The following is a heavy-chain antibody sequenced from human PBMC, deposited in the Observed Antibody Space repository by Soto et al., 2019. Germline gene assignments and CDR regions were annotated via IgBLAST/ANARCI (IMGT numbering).Heavy chain of an antibody. CDR3: TRGGTSATYWGLFDY. Sequence: SLRLSCAASGFTFSNYWTHWVRQAPGKGLVWVSRINGDGSTTTYADFVKGRFTISRDNAKSTLYLQMDSLGADDTAVYYCTRGGTSATYWGLFDYWGQGALVTVSS. J-gene: IGHJ4*02. CDR2: INGDGSTT. V-gene: IGHV3-74*01. CDR1: GFTFSNYW. D-gene: IGHD7-27*01.